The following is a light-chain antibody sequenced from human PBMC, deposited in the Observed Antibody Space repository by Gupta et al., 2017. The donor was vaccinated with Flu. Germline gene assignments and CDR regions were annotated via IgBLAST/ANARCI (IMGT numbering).Light chain of an antibody. Sequence: SYALTREPSVSGAPGHAARITGGGNNIGGKSVHWYQQKPGQAPVLVVYDDSDRPSGIPERFSGSTSGNTATMTISRVEAGDEADYYCQVWDSSSALFGGGTKLTVL. CDR2: DDS. CDR3: QVWDSSSAL. V-gene: IGLV3-21*02. J-gene: IGLJ3*02. CDR1: NIGGKS.